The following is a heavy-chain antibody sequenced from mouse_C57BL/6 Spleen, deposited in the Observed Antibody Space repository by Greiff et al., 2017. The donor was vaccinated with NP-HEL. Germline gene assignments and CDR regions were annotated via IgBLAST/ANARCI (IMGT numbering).Heavy chain of an antibody. J-gene: IGHJ2*01. CDR3: AKNLYYDYDGYFDY. D-gene: IGHD2-4*01. Sequence: VKLQESGPGLVQPSQSLSITCTVSGFSLTSYGVHWVRQPPGKGLEWLGVIWSGGSTDYNAAFISRLSISKDNSKSQVFFKMNSLQADDTAIYYCAKNLYYDYDGYFDYWGQGTTLTVSS. CDR1: GFSLTSYG. V-gene: IGHV2-4*01. CDR2: IWSGGST.